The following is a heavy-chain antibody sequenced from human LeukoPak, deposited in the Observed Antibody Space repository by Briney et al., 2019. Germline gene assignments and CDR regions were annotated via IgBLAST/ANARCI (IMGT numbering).Heavy chain of an antibody. Sequence: GGSLRLSCAASGLTFRNYGMHWVRQAPGKGLEWVAVIWYDGSNKYYADSVKGRFTISRDNSKNTLYLQMNSLRAEDTAVYYCAKEGSSSWFRAVNWFDPWGQGTLVTVSS. CDR3: AKEGSSSWFRAVNWFDP. D-gene: IGHD6-13*01. CDR1: GLTFRNYG. CDR2: IWYDGSNK. J-gene: IGHJ5*02. V-gene: IGHV3-30*02.